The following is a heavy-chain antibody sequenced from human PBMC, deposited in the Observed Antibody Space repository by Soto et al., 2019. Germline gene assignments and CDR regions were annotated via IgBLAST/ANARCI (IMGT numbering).Heavy chain of an antibody. J-gene: IGHJ6*02. Sequence: SVKVSCKASGGTFSSYSISWVRQAPGQGLEWMGGIIPIFGTANYAQKFQGRVTITADESTSTAYMELSSLRSEDTAVYYCARPTTRNYYYYGMDVWGQGTTVTVSS. CDR1: GGTFSSYS. D-gene: IGHD4-17*01. V-gene: IGHV1-69*13. CDR3: ARPTTRNYYYYGMDV. CDR2: IIPIFGTA.